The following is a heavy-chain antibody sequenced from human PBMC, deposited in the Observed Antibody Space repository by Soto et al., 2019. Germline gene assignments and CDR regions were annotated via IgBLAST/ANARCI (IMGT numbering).Heavy chain of an antibody. CDR2: IIPIFGTA. CDR3: ARDSPYSMVRGVSSTYFDY. J-gene: IGHJ4*02. Sequence: ASVKVSCKASGGTFSSYAISWVRQAPGQGLERMGGIIPIFGTANYAQKFQGRVTITADESTSTAYMELSSLRSEDTAVYYCARDSPYSMVRGVSSTYFDYWGQGTLVTVSS. V-gene: IGHV1-69*13. D-gene: IGHD3-10*01. CDR1: GGTFSSYA.